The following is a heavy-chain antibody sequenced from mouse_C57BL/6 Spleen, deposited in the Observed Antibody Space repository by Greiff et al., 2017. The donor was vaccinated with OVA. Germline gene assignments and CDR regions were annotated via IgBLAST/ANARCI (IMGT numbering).Heavy chain of an antibody. Sequence: EVQLQQSGPELVKPGASVKISCKASGYSFTGYYMNWVKQSPEKSLEWIGEINPSTGGTTYNQKFKAKATLTVDKSSSTAYMQLKSLTSEDSAVYYCASSPYDGYYGDAMDYWGQGTSVTVSS. CDR2: INPSTGGT. CDR3: ASSPYDGYYGDAMDY. V-gene: IGHV1-42*01. D-gene: IGHD2-3*01. CDR1: GYSFTGYY. J-gene: IGHJ4*01.